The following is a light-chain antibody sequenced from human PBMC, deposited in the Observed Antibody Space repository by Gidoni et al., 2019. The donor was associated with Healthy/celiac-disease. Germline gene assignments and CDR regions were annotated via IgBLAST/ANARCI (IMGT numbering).Light chain of an antibody. Sequence: EIVKTQSPASLSVSPGERATLSCRASQSVSSNLAWYQQKPGPAPTLLIYGASTRATSSTARFISGGSGTEYTLTISSLLSEDFAVYYYRQYNYWPPLTFGQGTRLEIK. J-gene: IGKJ5*01. CDR2: GAS. V-gene: IGKV3-15*01. CDR1: QSVSSN. CDR3: RQYNYWPPLT.